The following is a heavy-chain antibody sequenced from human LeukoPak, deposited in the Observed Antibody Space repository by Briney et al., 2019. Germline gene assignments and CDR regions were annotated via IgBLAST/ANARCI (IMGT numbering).Heavy chain of an antibody. CDR2: IKSDGST. J-gene: IGHJ1*01. CDR3: ARAPSEIGGYYPEYFRH. V-gene: IGHV3-74*01. D-gene: IGHD3-22*01. CDR1: GFTFSTYW. Sequence: GGPLRLSCAAPGFTFSTYWMHWVRQAPGKGLVWVSRIKSDGSTNYADSVKGRFTISRDNAKNTVSLQMNSLRPEDTGVYYCARAPSEIGGYYPEYFRHWGQGTLVTVSS.